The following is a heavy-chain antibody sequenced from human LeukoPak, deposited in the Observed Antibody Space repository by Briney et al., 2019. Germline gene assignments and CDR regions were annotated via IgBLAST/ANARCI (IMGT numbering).Heavy chain of an antibody. D-gene: IGHD2-2*01. J-gene: IGHJ5*02. CDR2: IYYSGST. V-gene: IGHV4-30-4*01. Sequence: SETLSLTCTVSGGSISSGDYYWSWIRLPPGKGLEWIGYIYYSGSTYYNPSLKSRVTISVDTSKNQFSLKLSSVTAADTAVYFCARAYCSSTSCYDGADWFDPWGQGTLVTVSS. CDR3: ARAYCSSTSCYDGADWFDP. CDR1: GGSISSGDYY.